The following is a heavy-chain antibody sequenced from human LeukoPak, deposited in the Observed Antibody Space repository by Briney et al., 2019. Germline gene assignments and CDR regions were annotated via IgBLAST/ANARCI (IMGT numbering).Heavy chain of an antibody. V-gene: IGHV3-74*01. CDR3: ARASEPTMIDY. CDR1: GFTLSTYW. J-gene: IGHJ4*02. Sequence: GSLRLSCAASGFTLSTYWMHWVRQAPGRGLVWVSRINRDGSPTNYADSVKGRFTISRDNAKNTLYLQMNSLRAEDTAVYYCARASEPTMIDYWGQGTLVTVSS. D-gene: IGHD1-26*01. CDR2: INRDGSPT.